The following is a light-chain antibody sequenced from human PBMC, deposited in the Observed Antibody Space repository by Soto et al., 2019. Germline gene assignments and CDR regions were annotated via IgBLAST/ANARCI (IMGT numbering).Light chain of an antibody. CDR2: DAS. J-gene: IGKJ5*01. V-gene: IGKV1-5*01. Sequence: IQMTRSPSTLSASVLGRVTVTFLASQSISSWLAWYHQKPGKAPKVLIFDASSLESGVPSRFSGSGGGTDFTLSISSVQPEDFATYFCQQSYMDPITFGQGTRLEIK. CDR3: QQSYMDPIT. CDR1: QSISSW.